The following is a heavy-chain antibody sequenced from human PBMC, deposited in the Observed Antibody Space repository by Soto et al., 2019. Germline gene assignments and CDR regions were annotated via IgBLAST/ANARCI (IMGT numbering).Heavy chain of an antibody. CDR2: INHSGST. Sequence: QVQLQQWGAGLLKPSETLSLTCAVYGGSFSGYYWSWIRQPPGKGLEWIGEINHSGSTNYNPSLKSRVTISVDTSKNQFSLKLSSVTAADTAVYYCARGLRRGLRFLYNWFDPWGQGTLVTVSS. CDR1: GGSFSGYY. V-gene: IGHV4-34*01. D-gene: IGHD5-12*01. CDR3: ARGLRRGLRFLYNWFDP. J-gene: IGHJ5*02.